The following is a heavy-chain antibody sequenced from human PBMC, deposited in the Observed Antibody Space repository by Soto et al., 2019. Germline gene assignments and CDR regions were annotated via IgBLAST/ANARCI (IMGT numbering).Heavy chain of an antibody. CDR3: ARGFDDFWSGYSEDYYYYGMDV. V-gene: IGHV1-18*04. J-gene: IGHJ6*02. CDR1: GYTFTSYG. D-gene: IGHD3-3*01. CDR2: ISAYNGNT. Sequence: QVQLVQSGAEVKKPGASVKVSCKASGYTFTSYGISWVRQAPGQGLEWMGWISAYNGNTNYAQKLQGRVTMTTDTSTSTAYMELRSLRSDDTAVYYCARGFDDFWSGYSEDYYYYGMDVWGQGTTVTVSS.